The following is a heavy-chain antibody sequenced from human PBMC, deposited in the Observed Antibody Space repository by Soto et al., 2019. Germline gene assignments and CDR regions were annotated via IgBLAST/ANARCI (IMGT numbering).Heavy chain of an antibody. J-gene: IGHJ4*03. V-gene: IGHV1-18*01. CDR3: ARDAALYYDSKQLGYFDY. CDR1: GYTFISYG. D-gene: IGHD3-22*01. CDR2: ISPYNGNT. Sequence: ASVKPSCKASGYTFISYGISWVRQARGQGLEWMGWISPYNGNTRYAQRLQGRVTVTTDTSTSTAYMELRSLRSEDTAVYYCARDAALYYDSKQLGYFDYWG.